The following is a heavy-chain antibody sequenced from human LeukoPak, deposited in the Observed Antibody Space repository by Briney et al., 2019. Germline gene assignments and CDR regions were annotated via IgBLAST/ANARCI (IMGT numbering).Heavy chain of an antibody. Sequence: GGSLRLSCAVSGFTVTSNYMSWVRQAPGKGLDWVSVIYSGGDTYYADSVKGRFTISRDDSKNTLILQMISLRAEDTAVYYCARGGYGMDVWGQGTTVTVSS. D-gene: IGHD3-16*01. CDR3: ARGGYGMDV. CDR1: GFTVTSNY. V-gene: IGHV3-66*02. CDR2: IYSGGDT. J-gene: IGHJ6*02.